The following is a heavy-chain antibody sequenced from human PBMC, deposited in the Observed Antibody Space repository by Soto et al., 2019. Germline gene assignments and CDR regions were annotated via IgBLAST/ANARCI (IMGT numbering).Heavy chain of an antibody. CDR1: GFTFSSYS. CDR3: VRDNRGTSDAFDI. J-gene: IGHJ3*02. Sequence: EVQLVESGGGLVKPGGSLRLSCAASGFTFSSYSINWVRQAPGKGLEWVASISSGSNYIYYADSVKGRFTISRDNTKNSMYLQMNSLRAEDTAVYYCVRDNRGTSDAFDIWGQGTMVTVSS. CDR2: ISSGSNYI. D-gene: IGHD1-7*01. V-gene: IGHV3-21*01.